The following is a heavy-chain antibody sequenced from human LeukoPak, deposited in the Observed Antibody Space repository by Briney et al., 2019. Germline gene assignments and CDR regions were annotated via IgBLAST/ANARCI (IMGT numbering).Heavy chain of an antibody. CDR1: GGSISSGDYY. V-gene: IGHV4-30-4*08. CDR2: IYYSGST. J-gene: IGHJ4*02. Sequence: SETLSLTCTVSGGSISSGDYYWSWIRQPPGTGLEWIGYIYYSGSTYYNPSLKSRVTISVDTSKNQFSLKLSSVTAADTAVYYCARVGDCSSTSCSNWGQGTLVTVSS. CDR3: ARVGDCSSTSCSN. D-gene: IGHD2-2*01.